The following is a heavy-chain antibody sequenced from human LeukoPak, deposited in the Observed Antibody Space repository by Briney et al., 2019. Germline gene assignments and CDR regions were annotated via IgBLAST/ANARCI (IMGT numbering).Heavy chain of an antibody. CDR1: GGSISSGGYY. V-gene: IGHV4-30-2*01. J-gene: IGHJ4*02. CDR2: IYHSGST. Sequence: SETLSLTCTVSGGSISSGGYYWSWIRQPPGKGLEWIGYIYHSGSTYYNPSLKSRVTISVDRSKNQFSLKLSSVTAADTAVYYCARNRDGYNSFDYWGQGTLVTVSS. CDR3: ARNRDGYNSFDY. D-gene: IGHD5-24*01.